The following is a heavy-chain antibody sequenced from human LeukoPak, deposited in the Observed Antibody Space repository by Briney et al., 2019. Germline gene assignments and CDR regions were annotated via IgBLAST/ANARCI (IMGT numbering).Heavy chain of an antibody. V-gene: IGHV1-2*02. CDR3: AXDAYSSSWYGYYYYYMDV. D-gene: IGHD6-13*01. Sequence: ASVKVSCKASGYTFTGYYMHWVRQAPGQGLEWMGWINPNSGGTNYAQKFQGRVTMTRDTSISTAYMELSRLRSDDTAVYYCAXDAYSSSWYGYYYYYMDVWGKGTTVTVSS. J-gene: IGHJ6*03. CDR1: GYTFTGYY. CDR2: INPNSGGT.